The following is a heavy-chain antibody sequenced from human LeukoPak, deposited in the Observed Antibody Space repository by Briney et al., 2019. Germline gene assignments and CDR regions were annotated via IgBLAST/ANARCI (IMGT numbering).Heavy chain of an antibody. CDR2: ISYDGSNK. V-gene: IGHV3-30-3*01. CDR1: GFTFGSYA. CDR3: ARDEMLISGYQYYFDY. J-gene: IGHJ4*02. D-gene: IGHD3-22*01. Sequence: PGGSLRLSCAASGFTFGSYAMHWVRQAPGKGLEWVAVISYDGSNKYYADSVKGRFTISRDNSKNTLYLQMNSLRAEDTAVYYCARDEMLISGYQYYFDYWGQGTLVTVSS.